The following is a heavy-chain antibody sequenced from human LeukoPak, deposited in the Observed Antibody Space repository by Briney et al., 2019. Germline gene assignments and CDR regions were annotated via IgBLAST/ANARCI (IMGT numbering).Heavy chain of an antibody. J-gene: IGHJ4*02. Sequence: SETLSLTCTVSGGSISSSSYYWGWIRQPPGKGLEWIGSIYSSGSTYYNPSLKSRVTISVDTSKNQFSLNLSSVPASDTAVYYCAKGSGTHFVHDFWGQGTLVTVSS. D-gene: IGHD1-26*01. CDR3: AKGSGTHFVHDF. CDR2: IYSSGST. CDR1: GGSISSSSYY. V-gene: IGHV4-39*01.